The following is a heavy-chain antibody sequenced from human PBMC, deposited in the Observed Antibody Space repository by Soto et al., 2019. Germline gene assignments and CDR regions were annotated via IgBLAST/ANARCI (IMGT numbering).Heavy chain of an antibody. CDR2: INDSGGTT. D-gene: IGHD6-19*01. CDR1: GFTFSSYA. Sequence: GGSLRLSCAASGFTFSSYAMSWVRQAPGKGLEWVSIINDSGGTTYYADSVKGRFTISRDNSKNTLYMQMNSLRADDTAVYYCAKDSYSSGHNWFDPWGQGTLVTVSS. CDR3: AKDSYSSGHNWFDP. V-gene: IGHV3-23*01. J-gene: IGHJ5*02.